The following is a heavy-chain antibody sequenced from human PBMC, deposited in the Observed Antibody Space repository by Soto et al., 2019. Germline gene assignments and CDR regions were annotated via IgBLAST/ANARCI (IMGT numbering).Heavy chain of an antibody. V-gene: IGHV2-26*01. CDR3: ARIQSIAMIVVSQPYFDY. Sequence: QVTLKESGPVLVKPTETLTLTCTVSGFSLSNPRMGVSWIRQPPGKALEWLAHIFSNDEKSYSTSLKSRLTISRDTSKSQVVLTMTNMDPVDTATYYCARIQSIAMIVVSQPYFDYWGQGALVTVSS. J-gene: IGHJ4*02. CDR2: IFSNDEK. CDR1: GFSLSNPRMG. D-gene: IGHD3-22*01.